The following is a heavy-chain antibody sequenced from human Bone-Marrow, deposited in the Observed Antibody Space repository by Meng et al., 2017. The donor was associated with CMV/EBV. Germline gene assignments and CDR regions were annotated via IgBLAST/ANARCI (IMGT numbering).Heavy chain of an antibody. J-gene: IGHJ6*02. CDR2: INHSGST. CDR3: ARGHSTAARRNYYGMDV. Sequence: SETLSLTCAVYGGSFSGYYWSWIRQPPGKGLEWIGEINHSGSTNYNPSLKSRVTISVDTSKNQFSLKLSSVTAADTAVYYCARGHSTAARRNYYGMDVWGQGTTVTVSS. V-gene: IGHV4-34*01. CDR1: GGSFSGYY. D-gene: IGHD6-6*01.